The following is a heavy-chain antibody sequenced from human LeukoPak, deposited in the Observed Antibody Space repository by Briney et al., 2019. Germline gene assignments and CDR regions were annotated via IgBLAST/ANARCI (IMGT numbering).Heavy chain of an antibody. CDR2: IHSDGST. V-gene: IGHV3-53*01. J-gene: IGHJ4*02. D-gene: IGHD3-22*01. CDR3: ARDLDYFDSSGSHRRRNYFDY. CDR1: GLTVSTNY. Sequence: GGPLRLSCAASGLTVSTNYMTWVRQAPGKGLEWVSIIHSDGSTYYADSVKGRFTISRDNYKNTLYLQMNSLRGEDTAMYYCARDLDYFDSSGSHRRRNYFDYWGQGTLVTVSS.